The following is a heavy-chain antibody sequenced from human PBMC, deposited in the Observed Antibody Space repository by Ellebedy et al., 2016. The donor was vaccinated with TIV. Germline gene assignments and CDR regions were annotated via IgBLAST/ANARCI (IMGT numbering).Heavy chain of an antibody. D-gene: IGHD2-2*02. Sequence: GGSLRLSXAASGFTFSNYAMTWVRQAPGKGLEWVSVISDSAGGTDYADSVRGRFTISRDNFKNTLSLQMNSLRVEDTAVYYCAKSDCTSTSCYTLDYWGQGTLVTVSS. J-gene: IGHJ4*02. CDR3: AKSDCTSTSCYTLDY. CDR1: GFTFSNYA. CDR2: ISDSAGGT. V-gene: IGHV3-23*01.